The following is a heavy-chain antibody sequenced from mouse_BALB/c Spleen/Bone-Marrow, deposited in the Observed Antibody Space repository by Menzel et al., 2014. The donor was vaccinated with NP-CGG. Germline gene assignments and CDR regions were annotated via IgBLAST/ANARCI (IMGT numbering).Heavy chain of an antibody. CDR2: IWGDGNT. J-gene: IGHJ3*01. CDR3: AEWGFAY. CDR1: GFSLTGYD. V-gene: IGHV2-6-7*02. Sequence: VQLQESGPGLVAPSQSLSITCTVSGFSLTGYDVNWVRQPPGKGLEWLGFIWGDGNTYNNSVLKSRLSSNKDNSKSQVFLKMNSLQSYDTTRYYCAEWGFAYWGQGTLVTVSA.